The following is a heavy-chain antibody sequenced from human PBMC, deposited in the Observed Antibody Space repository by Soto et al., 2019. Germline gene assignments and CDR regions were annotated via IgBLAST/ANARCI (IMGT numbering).Heavy chain of an antibody. V-gene: IGHV4-31*03. CDR3: ARSVFP. CDR2: IYYSGFT. Sequence: QVQLQESGPGLVKPSHTLFLACSVSGGSITCGGYYWSWIRQHPGKGLEWLGYIYYSGFTYYNPSPKSRANISVYTTKNQFSLKLSSVTDADTAGYSSARSVFPWGQGTLVTVSS. J-gene: IGHJ5*02. CDR1: GGSITCGGYY.